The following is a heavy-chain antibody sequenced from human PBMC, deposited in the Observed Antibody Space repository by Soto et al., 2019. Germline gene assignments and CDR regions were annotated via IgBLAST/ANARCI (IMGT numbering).Heavy chain of an antibody. D-gene: IGHD2-21*01. Sequence: ASVKVSCKASGYTFTSYDINWVRQATGQGLEWMGWMNPNSGNTGYAQKFQGRVTMTRNTSISTAYMELSSLRSEDTAVYYCARVSCLWRGYYYYGMDGWGQGTTVTV. CDR2: MNPNSGNT. J-gene: IGHJ6*02. CDR3: ARVSCLWRGYYYYGMDG. CDR1: GYTFTSYD. V-gene: IGHV1-8*01.